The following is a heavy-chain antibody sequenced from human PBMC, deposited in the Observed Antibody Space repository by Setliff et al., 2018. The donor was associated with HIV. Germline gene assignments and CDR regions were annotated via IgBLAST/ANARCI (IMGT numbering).Heavy chain of an antibody. CDR1: GGSISSTTYY. CDR2: IYHSGIT. J-gene: IGHJ1*01. D-gene: IGHD4-17*01. CDR3: ARGVPDYGDYAEYFHP. V-gene: IGHV4-39*07. Sequence: PSETLSLTCTVSGGSISSTTYYWGWIRQPPGKGLEWIGSIYHSGITYYNPSLKSRVTISADTSKNQFSLKLNSVTAADTAVYYCARGVPDYGDYAEYFHPWGQGTPVTVSS.